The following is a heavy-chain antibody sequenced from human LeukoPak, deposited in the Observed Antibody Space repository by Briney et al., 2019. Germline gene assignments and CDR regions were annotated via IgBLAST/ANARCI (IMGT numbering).Heavy chain of an antibody. CDR3: ARVIWDSGSYHDAFDI. CDR1: GGTFSSYA. CDR2: IIAIFGTA. J-gene: IGHJ3*02. D-gene: IGHD1-26*01. V-gene: IGHV1-69*05. Sequence: ASVKLSCKASGGTFSSYAISWVRQPPGQGLEWMGRIIAIFGTANYAQKLQGRVKITTDEYTSTAYVELSSLRSEDTAVYYCARVIWDSGSYHDAFDIWGQGTMVSVSS.